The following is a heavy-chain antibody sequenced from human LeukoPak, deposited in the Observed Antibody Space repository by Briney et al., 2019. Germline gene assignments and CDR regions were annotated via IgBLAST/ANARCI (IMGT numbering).Heavy chain of an antibody. Sequence: GESLKISCKSSGYSFITYWIGWVRQMPGKGLEWMGIVYPGDSDTRYSPSFQGQVTISADKSISTAYLQWSSLKASDTAMYYCARTPNDCSGGFDPWGQGTLVTVSS. V-gene: IGHV5-51*01. CDR2: VYPGDSDT. CDR1: GYSFITYW. D-gene: IGHD4-11*01. J-gene: IGHJ5*02. CDR3: ARTPNDCSGGFDP.